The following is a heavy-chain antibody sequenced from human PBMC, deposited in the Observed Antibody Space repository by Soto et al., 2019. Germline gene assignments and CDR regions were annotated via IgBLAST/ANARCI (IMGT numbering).Heavy chain of an antibody. J-gene: IGHJ4*02. CDR3: ARVRGVITTDY. CDR2: IYYSGST. V-gene: IGHV4-31*03. D-gene: IGHD3-10*01. Sequence: QVQLQESGPGLVKPSQTLSLTCTVSGGSISSGGYYWSWIRQHPGKGLEWIGYIYYSGSTYYNPSHKSRVTISVDTSKNQFSLELSSVSAADTAVYYCARVRGVITTDYWGQGTLVTVSS. CDR1: GGSISSGGYY.